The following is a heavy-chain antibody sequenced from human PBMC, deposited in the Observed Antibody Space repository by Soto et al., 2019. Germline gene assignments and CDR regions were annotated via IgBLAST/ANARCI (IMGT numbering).Heavy chain of an antibody. CDR1: GFTFSSYA. Sequence: GGSLRLSCAASGFTFSSYAMSWVRQAPGKGLEWVSAISGSGGSTYYADSVKGRFTISRDNSKNMLYLQMNSLRAEDTAVYYCAKDYYDSSGYYYEGYYFDYWGQGTLVTVSS. CDR2: ISGSGGST. CDR3: AKDYYDSSGYYYEGYYFDY. J-gene: IGHJ4*02. D-gene: IGHD3-22*01. V-gene: IGHV3-23*01.